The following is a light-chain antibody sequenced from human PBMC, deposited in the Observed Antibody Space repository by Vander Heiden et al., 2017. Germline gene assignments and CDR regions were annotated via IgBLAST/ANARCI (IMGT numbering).Light chain of an antibody. Sequence: DIQMTQTPSSLSASVADRVTITFRGSPSMNDIINWYQQQPGPAPKPLLHGASSLQSEVPSRISASAAGTDFTLTSSRLQAEDSATYYCQQSYRAPFTFGQGTKLEIK. CDR3: QQSYRAPFT. CDR2: GAS. V-gene: IGKV1-39*01. J-gene: IGKJ2*01. CDR1: PSMNDI.